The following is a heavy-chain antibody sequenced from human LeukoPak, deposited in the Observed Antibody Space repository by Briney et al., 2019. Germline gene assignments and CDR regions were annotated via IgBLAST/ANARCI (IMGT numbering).Heavy chain of an antibody. Sequence: SETLSLTCTVSGGSISSYYWSWIRQPPGKGLEWIGNIYYSGSTNYNPSLKSRVTISVDTSKNQFSLKLSSVTTADTAVYYCTRGSIAYYYMDVWGKGTTVTISS. J-gene: IGHJ6*03. CDR3: TRGSIAYYYMDV. D-gene: IGHD3-22*01. CDR1: GGSISSYY. CDR2: IYYSGST. V-gene: IGHV4-59*01.